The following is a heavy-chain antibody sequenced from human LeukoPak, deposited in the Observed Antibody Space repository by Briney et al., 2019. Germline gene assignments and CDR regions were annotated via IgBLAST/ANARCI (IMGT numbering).Heavy chain of an antibody. J-gene: IGHJ4*02. D-gene: IGHD1-26*01. CDR3: ARDRGPCTA. V-gene: IGHV4-39*07. CDR2: IYYSGNR. Sequence: SETLSLTCTVSGGSISGSKYYWGWIRQPPGKGLEWIGSIYYSGNRYYNPSLKSRVTISVDTSKNQFSLKLSSVTAADTAVYYCARDRGPCTAWGQGTLVTVSS. CDR1: GGSISGSKYY.